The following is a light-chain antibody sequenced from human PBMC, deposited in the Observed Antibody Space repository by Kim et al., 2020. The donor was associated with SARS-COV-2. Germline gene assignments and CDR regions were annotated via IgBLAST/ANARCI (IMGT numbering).Light chain of an antibody. J-gene: IGLJ3*02. Sequence: VSPGQTGRLPVPGKKMEDKYACWYQQKPGQSPVLVIYQDSKRPSGIPERFSGSNSGNTATLTISGTQAMDEADYYCQAWDSSTAWVFGGGTQLTVL. CDR3: QAWDSSTAWV. CDR1: KMEDKY. V-gene: IGLV3-1*01. CDR2: QDS.